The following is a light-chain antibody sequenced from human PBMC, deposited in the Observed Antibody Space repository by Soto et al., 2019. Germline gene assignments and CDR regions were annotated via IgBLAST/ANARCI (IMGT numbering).Light chain of an antibody. CDR3: NVQAANGQHV. J-gene: IGLJ1*01. CDR2: EVS. CDR1: SNDVGHSSF. Sequence: QSVLTQPPSASGSPGQSVTISCTGNSNDVGHSSFISWYQQHPGKGPKLIMYEVSKRPSGVPDRFAGSKSGNTASLSVSGLQDEDEADYFCNVQAANGQHVFVIGTQLNVL. V-gene: IGLV2-8*01.